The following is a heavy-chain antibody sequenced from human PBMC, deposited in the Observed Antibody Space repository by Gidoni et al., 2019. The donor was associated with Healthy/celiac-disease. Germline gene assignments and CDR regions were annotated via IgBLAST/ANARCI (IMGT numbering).Heavy chain of an antibody. J-gene: IGHJ6*02. V-gene: IGHV4-61*02. CDR3: ARDAGHKNYYYNGMDV. Sequence: QVQLQESGPGLVKPSPTLSLTCTVSGGSISSGSYYWSWIRQPAGKGLEWIGRIYTSGSTNYNPSLKSRVTISVDTSKNQFSLKLRSVTAADTAVYYCARDAGHKNYYYNGMDVWGQGTTVTVSS. CDR2: IYTSGST. CDR1: GGSISSGSYY.